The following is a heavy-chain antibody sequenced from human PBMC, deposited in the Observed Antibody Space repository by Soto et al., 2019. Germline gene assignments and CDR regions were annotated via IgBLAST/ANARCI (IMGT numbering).Heavy chain of an antibody. CDR2: IYYSGST. Sequence: SETLSLTCTVSGGTISSGDYYWSWIRQPPGKGLEWIGYIYYSGSTSYNASLKSRTSISADPSNNQFSLKLHSLTAADTAVYFCGTMPIVVEPAPMDVWGQGTTVTVSS. D-gene: IGHD2-2*01. CDR3: GTMPIVVEPAPMDV. V-gene: IGHV4-30-4*01. J-gene: IGHJ6*02. CDR1: GGTISSGDYY.